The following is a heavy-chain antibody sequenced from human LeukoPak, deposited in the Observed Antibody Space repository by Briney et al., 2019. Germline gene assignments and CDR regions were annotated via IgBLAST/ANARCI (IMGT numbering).Heavy chain of an antibody. V-gene: IGHV1-8*01. CDR2: MNPNSGNT. CDR3: ARFGCSSTSCYTGYYYYYMDV. Sequence: ASVKVSCKASGYTFTSYDINWVRHATGQGLEWMGWMNPNSGNTGYAQKFQGRVTMTRNTSISTAYMELSSLRSEDTAVYYCARFGCSSTSCYTGYYYYYMDVWGKGPTVTVSS. CDR1: GYTFTSYD. D-gene: IGHD2-2*02. J-gene: IGHJ6*03.